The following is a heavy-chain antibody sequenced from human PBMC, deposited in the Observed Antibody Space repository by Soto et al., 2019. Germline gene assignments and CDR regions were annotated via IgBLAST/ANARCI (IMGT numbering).Heavy chain of an antibody. D-gene: IGHD1-26*01. CDR3: AKDLYSGSYHYYYYYGMDV. V-gene: IGHV3-43*01. CDR1: GFNFRSYV. Sequence: GGSLRLSCATSGFNFRSYVMHWVRQAPGKGLEWVSLISWDGGSTYYADSVKGRFTISRDNSKNSLYLQMNSLRTEDTALYYCAKDLYSGSYHYYYYYGMDVWGQGTTVTVSS. CDR2: ISWDGGST. J-gene: IGHJ6*02.